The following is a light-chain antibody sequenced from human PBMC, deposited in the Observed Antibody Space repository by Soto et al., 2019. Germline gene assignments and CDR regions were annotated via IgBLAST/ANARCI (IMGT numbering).Light chain of an antibody. J-gene: IGKJ4*01. V-gene: IGKV3-15*01. CDR2: GAS. Sequence: EVVVTQSPATLSVSPGERATLSCRASRRISRNLAWYQQKPGQAPRLLIYGASTRATGIPARFSGSGSETEFTLTISNLQSEDFAVYYCQQYNNWPLTFGGGTRVEIK. CDR1: RRISRN. CDR3: QQYNNWPLT.